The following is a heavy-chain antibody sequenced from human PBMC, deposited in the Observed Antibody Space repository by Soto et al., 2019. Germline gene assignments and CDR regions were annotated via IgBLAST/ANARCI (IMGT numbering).Heavy chain of an antibody. J-gene: IGHJ6*02. Sequence: VASVKVSCKASGYTFTSYYMHWVRQAPGQGLEWMGIINPSGGSTSYAQKFQGRVTMTRDTSTSTVYMELSSLRSEDTAVYYCASISTSDAIFYYYGMDVWGQGTTVTVSS. CDR1: GYTFTSYY. D-gene: IGHD3-9*01. CDR3: ASISTSDAIFYYYGMDV. CDR2: INPSGGST. V-gene: IGHV1-46*01.